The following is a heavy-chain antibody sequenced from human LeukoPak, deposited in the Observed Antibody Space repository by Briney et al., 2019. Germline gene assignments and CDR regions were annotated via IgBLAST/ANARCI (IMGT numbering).Heavy chain of an antibody. J-gene: IGHJ5*02. CDR3: ARDRSGSYPNWFDP. V-gene: IGHV3-23*01. Sequence: GGSLRLSCAASGFTVSSNHMSWVRQAPGKGLEWVSAITGNGANTFYADSVKGRFTISRDNSKNTMYLQMNSLRAEDTALYYCARDRSGSYPNWFDPWGQGTLVTVSS. CDR2: ITGNGANT. D-gene: IGHD3-10*01. CDR1: GFTVSSNH.